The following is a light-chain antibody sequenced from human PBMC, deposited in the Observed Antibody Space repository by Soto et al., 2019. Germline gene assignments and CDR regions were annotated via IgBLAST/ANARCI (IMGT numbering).Light chain of an antibody. Sequence: NFMLTRPHSVSESPGKTVTISCTRSSGSIASNYVQWYQQRPGSAPTPVIYEDNERPSGVPDRFSGSIDSSSNSASLTISGLKTDDEADYYCQSYHSGNVVFGGGTQLTVL. V-gene: IGLV6-57*04. CDR2: EDN. CDR1: SGSIASNY. J-gene: IGLJ2*01. CDR3: QSYHSGNVV.